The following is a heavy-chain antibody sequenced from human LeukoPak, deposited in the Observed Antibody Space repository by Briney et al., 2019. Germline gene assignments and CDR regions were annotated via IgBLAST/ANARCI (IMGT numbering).Heavy chain of an antibody. Sequence: SETLSLTCAVSGGSISSGGYSWSWIRQPPGKGLEWIGYIYHSGSTYYNPSLKSRVTISVDTSKNQFSLKLSSVTAADTAVYYCARGGYNWNYGDWGQGTLVTVSS. V-gene: IGHV4-30-2*01. CDR1: GGSISSGGYS. J-gene: IGHJ4*02. D-gene: IGHD1-7*01. CDR3: ARGGYNWNYGD. CDR2: IYHSGST.